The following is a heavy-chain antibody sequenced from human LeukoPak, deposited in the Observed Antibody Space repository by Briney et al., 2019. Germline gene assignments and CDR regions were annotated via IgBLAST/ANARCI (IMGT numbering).Heavy chain of an antibody. V-gene: IGHV3-9*01. CDR1: GFTFDDYA. CDR3: AKDGRLVPHRDAFDI. Sequence: PGRSLRLSCAASGFTFDDYAMHWVRQAPGKGLEWVSGISWNSGSIGYADSVKGRFTISRDNAKNSLYLQMNSLRAEDTAVYYCAKDGRLVPHRDAFDIWGQGTMVTVSS. D-gene: IGHD6-19*01. J-gene: IGHJ3*02. CDR2: ISWNSGSI.